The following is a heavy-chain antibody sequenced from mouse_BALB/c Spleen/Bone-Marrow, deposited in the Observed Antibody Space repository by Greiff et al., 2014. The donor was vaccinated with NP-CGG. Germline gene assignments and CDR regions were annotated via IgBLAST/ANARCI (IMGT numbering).Heavy chain of an antibody. J-gene: IGHJ4*01. CDR2: IDPANGNT. CDR3: ARRILRPGAMDY. D-gene: IGHD1-2*01. CDR1: GFNIKDTY. V-gene: IGHV14-3*02. Sequence: EVQLQQSGAELVKPGASVKLSCTASGFNIKDTYMHWVKQRPEQGLEWIGRIDPANGNTKYDPKFQGKATITADTSSSTAYLQLSSLTSEDTAVYYCARRILRPGAMDYWGQGTSVTVSS.